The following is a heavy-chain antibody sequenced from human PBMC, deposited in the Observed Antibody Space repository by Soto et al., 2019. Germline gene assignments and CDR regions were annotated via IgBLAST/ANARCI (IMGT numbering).Heavy chain of an antibody. J-gene: IGHJ4*02. V-gene: IGHV3-15*07. CDR2: IKSKTDGGTT. CDR3: TTDSRSPPILEWSGFGY. CDR1: GFTFSNAW. Sequence: GGSLRLSCAASGFTFSNAWMNWVRQAPGKGLEWVGRIKSKTDGGTTDYAAPVKGRFTISRDDSKNTLYLQMNSLKTEDTAVYYCTTDSRSPPILEWSGFGYWGQGTLVTVSS. D-gene: IGHD3-3*01.